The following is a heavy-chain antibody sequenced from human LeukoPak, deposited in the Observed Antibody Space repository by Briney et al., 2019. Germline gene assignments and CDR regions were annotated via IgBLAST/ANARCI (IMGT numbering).Heavy chain of an antibody. CDR3: AREREPDYYDSSGYYSDY. V-gene: IGHV1-18*01. J-gene: IGHJ4*02. D-gene: IGHD3-22*01. CDR1: GYTFTSYG. Sequence: ASVKVSCKASGYTFTSYGISWVRQAPGQGLEWIGWISAYNGNTNYAQKLQGRVTMTTDTSTSTAYMELRSLRSDDTAVYYCAREREPDYYDSSGYYSDYWGQGTLVTVSS. CDR2: ISAYNGNT.